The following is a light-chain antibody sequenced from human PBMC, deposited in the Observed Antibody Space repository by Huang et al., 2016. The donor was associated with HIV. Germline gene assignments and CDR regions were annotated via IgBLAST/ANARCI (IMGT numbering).Light chain of an antibody. Sequence: DIQMTQSPSSLSASIGDRVIITCRASQGINNYLAWFQQKPGKAPKSLSLAASNLRSGVPSRFSGSGSGTYFTLAISSLQPEDFATYYCQQYDSYPWTFGPGTKVEIK. V-gene: IGKV1-16*01. CDR3: QQYDSYPWT. J-gene: IGKJ1*01. CDR2: AAS. CDR1: QGINNY.